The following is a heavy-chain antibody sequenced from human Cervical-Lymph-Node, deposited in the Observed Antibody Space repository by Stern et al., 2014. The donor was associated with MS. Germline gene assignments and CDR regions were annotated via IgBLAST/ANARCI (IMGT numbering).Heavy chain of an antibody. CDR1: GDSISSYTHY. CDR3: AKHACTGAACPFDL. V-gene: IGHV4-39*01. CDR2: VYYSGAT. D-gene: IGHD2-8*02. J-gene: IGHJ4*02. Sequence: VQLVESGPGLVKPSETLSLTCAVSGDSISSYTHYWAWIRQPPGKGLEWIGSVYYSGATYYTPSLKIPVPISVDTPKNHFSLGLNSVTAADTAVYYCAKHACTGAACPFDLWGQGTLVTVSS.